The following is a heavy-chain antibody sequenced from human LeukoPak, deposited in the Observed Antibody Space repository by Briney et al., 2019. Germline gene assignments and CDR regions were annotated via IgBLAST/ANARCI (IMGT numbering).Heavy chain of an antibody. CDR2: IKSKGSGGTA. V-gene: IGHV3-15*07. CDR3: ATYGGYYDSSGSLKFYFNY. J-gene: IGHJ4*02. CDR1: GFSFSDAW. Sequence: GGSLRLSCAASGFSFSDAWMNWVRQAPGKGLEWVSHIKSKGSGGTADYAAPVKGRFTISRDDSENTQYVQMNSLKTEDTAVYYCATYGGYYDSSGSLKFYFNYWGQGTLVTVSS. D-gene: IGHD3-22*01.